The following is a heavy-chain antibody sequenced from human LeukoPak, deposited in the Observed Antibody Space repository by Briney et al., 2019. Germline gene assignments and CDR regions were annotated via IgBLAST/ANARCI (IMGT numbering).Heavy chain of an antibody. D-gene: IGHD2-15*01. J-gene: IGHJ4*02. Sequence: WVRQAPGKGLEWIGSIYYSGIISSTPSLKSRVTMSVDTSKNQFSLRLSSVTATDTAVYYCARSSDYCSNGSCFSRYFDYWGQGAPVSVP. V-gene: IGHV4-39*01. CDR3: ARSSDYCSNGSCFSRYFDY. CDR2: IYYSGII.